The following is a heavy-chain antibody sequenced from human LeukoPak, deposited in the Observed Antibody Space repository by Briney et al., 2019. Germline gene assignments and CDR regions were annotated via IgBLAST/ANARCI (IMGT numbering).Heavy chain of an antibody. Sequence: SETLSLTCTVSGGSISRYYWSWIRQPPGKGLEWIGYIHYSGSTNSNPSLKSRVTISVDTSKNQFSLKLRSVTAADTAVYYCVRDLDNGGWYVFDNWGQGNLVTVSS. J-gene: IGHJ4*02. CDR1: GGSISRYY. V-gene: IGHV4-59*01. CDR3: VRDLDNGGWYVFDN. D-gene: IGHD6-19*01. CDR2: IHYSGST.